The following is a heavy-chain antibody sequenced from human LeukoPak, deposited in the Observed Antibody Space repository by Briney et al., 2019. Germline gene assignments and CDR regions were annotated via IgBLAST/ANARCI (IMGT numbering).Heavy chain of an antibody. Sequence: ASVKVSCKASGYTFTIYYIHWVRQAPGQGLEWMGLINPSGGSTNYAQKLQGRVTMTTDTSTSTAYMELRSLRSDDTAVYYCARLYGSGARPLDYWGQGTLVTVSS. CDR2: INPSGGST. J-gene: IGHJ4*02. CDR3: ARLYGSGARPLDY. V-gene: IGHV1-46*01. D-gene: IGHD3-10*01. CDR1: GYTFTIYY.